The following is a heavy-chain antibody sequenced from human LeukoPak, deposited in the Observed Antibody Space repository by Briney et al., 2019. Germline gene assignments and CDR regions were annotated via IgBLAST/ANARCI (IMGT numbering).Heavy chain of an antibody. D-gene: IGHD1-1*01. J-gene: IGHJ3*02. CDR1: GYTFTSYY. Sequence: AASVKVSCKASGYTFTSYYMHWVRQAPGQGLEWMGIINPSGGSTSYAQKFQGRVTMTRDTSTSTVYMELSSLRSEDTAVYYCAAVQLETEDAFDIWGQGTMVTVSS. CDR3: AAVQLETEDAFDI. V-gene: IGHV1-46*03. CDR2: INPSGGST.